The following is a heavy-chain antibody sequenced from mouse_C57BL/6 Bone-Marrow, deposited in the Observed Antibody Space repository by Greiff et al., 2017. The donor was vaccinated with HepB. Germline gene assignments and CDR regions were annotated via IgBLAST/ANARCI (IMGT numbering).Heavy chain of an antibody. CDR3: ARSYDYDDYAMDY. J-gene: IGHJ4*01. CDR2: IYPRSGNT. Sequence: VQLQQSGAELARPGASVKLSCKASGYTFTSYGISWVKQRTGQGLEWIGEIYPRSGNTYYNEKFKGKATLTADKSSRTAYMELRILTSEDSAVYFCARSYDYDDYAMDYWGQGTSVTVSS. V-gene: IGHV1-81*01. D-gene: IGHD2-4*01. CDR1: GYTFTSYG.